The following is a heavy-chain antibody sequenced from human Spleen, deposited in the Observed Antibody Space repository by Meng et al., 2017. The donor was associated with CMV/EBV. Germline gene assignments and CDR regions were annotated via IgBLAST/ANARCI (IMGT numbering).Heavy chain of an antibody. CDR1: FTSYD. Sequence: FTSYDINWVRQATGQGLEWMGWMNPNSGQTGYAKKFQGRVSFTRNTSMRTAYMELSSLRSEDTAVYFCARTQSYYGSRTYNWFDPWGQGTLVTVSS. CDR3: ARTQSYYGSRTYNWFDP. D-gene: IGHD3-10*01. J-gene: IGHJ5*02. CDR2: MNPNSGQT. V-gene: IGHV1-8*01.